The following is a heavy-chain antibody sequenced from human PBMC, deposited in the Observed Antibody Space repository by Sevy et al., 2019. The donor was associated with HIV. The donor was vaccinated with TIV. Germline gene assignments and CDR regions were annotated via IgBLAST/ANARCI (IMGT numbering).Heavy chain of an antibody. Sequence: SETLSLTCNVSGGSISSSAYYWGWLRQPPGKGLEWIANIFYSGSAYYNPSLNGRVTISVDTSKNQFSLRLNSVTAADTAVYYCARQGGIVDRAFDFWGQGSLVTVSS. D-gene: IGHD2-21*01. J-gene: IGHJ4*02. CDR3: ARQGGIVDRAFDF. CDR2: IFYSGSA. CDR1: GGSISSSAYY. V-gene: IGHV4-39*01.